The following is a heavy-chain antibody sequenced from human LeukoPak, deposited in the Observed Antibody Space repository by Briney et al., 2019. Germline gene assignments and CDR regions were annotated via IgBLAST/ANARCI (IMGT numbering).Heavy chain of an antibody. CDR2: ISSSGNTI. CDR3: ARVYYDSSGYYYDGYSFDY. J-gene: IGHJ4*02. D-gene: IGHD3-22*01. V-gene: IGHV3-11*04. Sequence: GGSLRLSCAASGFTFSDYYMRWIGQAPGKGLEGVSYISSSGNTIYYADAVKGRFTISRDNAKNSLYLQMTSLRAEDTALYYCARVYYDSSGYYYDGYSFDYWGQGTLVTVSS. CDR1: GFTFSDYY.